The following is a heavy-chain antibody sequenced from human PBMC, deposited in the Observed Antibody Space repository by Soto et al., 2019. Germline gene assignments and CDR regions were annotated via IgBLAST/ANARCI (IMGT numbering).Heavy chain of an antibody. CDR3: ARELLSYSYGFDAFDI. D-gene: IGHD5-18*01. V-gene: IGHV4-61*01. CDR2: IYYSGST. CDR1: GGSVSSGSYY. Sequence: PSEPLSLPCTVSGGSVSSGSYYWSWIRQPPGKGLEWIGYIYYSGSTNYNPSLKSRVTISVDTSKNQFSLKLSSVTAADTAVYYCARELLSYSYGFDAFDIWGQGTMVTVSS. J-gene: IGHJ3*02.